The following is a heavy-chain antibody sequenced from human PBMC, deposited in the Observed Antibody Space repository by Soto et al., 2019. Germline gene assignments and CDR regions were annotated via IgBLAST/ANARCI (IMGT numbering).Heavy chain of an antibody. CDR2: TLPIFGTA. J-gene: IGHJ6*02. V-gene: IGHV1-69*12. Sequence: QVQLVQSGAEVKKPGSSVKVSCKASGGTFSSYAISWVRQAPGQGLEWMGGTLPIFGTANYAQKFQGRVTITADXXTXTXCMELSSLRSEDTAVYYCARLEMATINHYYYYGMDVWGQGTTVTVSS. CDR3: ARLEMATINHYYYYGMDV. CDR1: GGTFSSYA. D-gene: IGHD5-12*01.